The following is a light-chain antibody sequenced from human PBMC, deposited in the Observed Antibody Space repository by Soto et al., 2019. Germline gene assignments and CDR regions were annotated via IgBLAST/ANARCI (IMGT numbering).Light chain of an antibody. CDR3: QQYGSSLLT. V-gene: IGKV3-20*01. Sequence: EIVLTQSPGTLSLSPGERATLSYRASQSVSSSYLAWYQQKPGQAPRLLIYGASNRATGIPDRFSGSGSGTDFTLTISRLEPEDFAVYYCQQYGSSLLTFGGGTKVEIK. CDR2: GAS. J-gene: IGKJ4*01. CDR1: QSVSSSY.